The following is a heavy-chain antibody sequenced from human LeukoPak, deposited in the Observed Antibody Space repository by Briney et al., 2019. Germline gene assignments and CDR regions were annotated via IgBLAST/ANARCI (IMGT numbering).Heavy chain of an antibody. J-gene: IGHJ4*02. Sequence: PSETLSLTCAVYGGSFSGYYWSWIRQPPGKGLEWIGEINHSGSTNYNPSLKSRVTMSVDTSKSQFSLKLSSVTAADTAVYYCARGLSRDIVVVPAANNFDYWGQGTLVTVSS. D-gene: IGHD2-2*01. CDR1: GGSFSGYY. CDR3: ARGLSRDIVVVPAANNFDY. V-gene: IGHV4-34*01. CDR2: INHSGST.